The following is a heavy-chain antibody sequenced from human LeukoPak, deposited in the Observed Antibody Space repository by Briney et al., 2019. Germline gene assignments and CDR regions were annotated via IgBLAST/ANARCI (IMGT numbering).Heavy chain of an antibody. V-gene: IGHV4-34*01. D-gene: IGHD6-19*01. CDR3: ASAPPVAGTREGAEYFQH. CDR2: INHSGST. CDR1: GGSFSGYY. J-gene: IGHJ1*01. Sequence: SETLSLTCAVYGGSFSGYYWSWIRQPPGKGLEWIGEINHSGSTNYNPSLKSRVTISVDTSKNQFSLKLSSVTAADTAVYYCASAPPVAGTREGAEYFQHWGQGTLVTVSS.